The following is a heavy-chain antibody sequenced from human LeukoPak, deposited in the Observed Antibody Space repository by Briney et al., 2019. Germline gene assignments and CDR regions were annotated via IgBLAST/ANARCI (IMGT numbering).Heavy chain of an antibody. CDR3: AKDGYSSGYFTGFDY. Sequence: PGRSLRLSCAASGFTFSSYGMHWVRQAPGKGLEWVAVISYDGSNKYYADSVKGRFTISRDNSKNTLYLQMNSLRAEDTAVYYCAKDGYSSGYFTGFDYWGQGTLVTVSS. D-gene: IGHD3-22*01. CDR1: GFTFSSYG. V-gene: IGHV3-30*18. CDR2: ISYDGSNK. J-gene: IGHJ4*02.